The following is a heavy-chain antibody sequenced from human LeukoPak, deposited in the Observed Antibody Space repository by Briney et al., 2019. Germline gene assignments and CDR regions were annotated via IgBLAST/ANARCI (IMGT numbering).Heavy chain of an antibody. D-gene: IGHD1-26*01. Sequence: PSETLSLTCAVSGGSISSGDYSWHWIRQPPGKGLEWIGYIYYSGSTNYNPSLKSRVTISVDTSKNQFSLKLSSVTAADTAVYYCARHGSGSLTLGIDYWGQGTLVTVSS. V-gene: IGHV4-30-2*03. CDR1: GGSISSGDYS. J-gene: IGHJ4*02. CDR2: IYYSGST. CDR3: ARHGSGSLTLGIDY.